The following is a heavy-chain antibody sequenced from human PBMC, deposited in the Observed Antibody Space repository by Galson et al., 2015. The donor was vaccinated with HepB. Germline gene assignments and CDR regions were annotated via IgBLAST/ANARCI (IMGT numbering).Heavy chain of an antibody. D-gene: IGHD2-8*01. J-gene: IGHJ3*02. Sequence: SVKVSCKASGYTFTGDYMHWVRQAPGQGLEWMGRINPNSGGTSYAQKFQGRVTVSRGTSISTVYMELRRLRSDDTAVYYCARENKEGGFIVMVSAQSLGPFDIWGQGTMVTVSS. V-gene: IGHV1-2*06. CDR1: GYTFTGDY. CDR2: INPNSGGT. CDR3: ARENKEGGFIVMVSAQSLGPFDI.